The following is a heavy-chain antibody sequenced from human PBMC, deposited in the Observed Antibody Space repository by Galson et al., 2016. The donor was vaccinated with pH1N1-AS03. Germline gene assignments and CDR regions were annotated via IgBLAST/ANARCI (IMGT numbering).Heavy chain of an antibody. CDR2: INADNTDT. CDR1: GSTFTNYA. J-gene: IGHJ4*02. V-gene: IGHV1-3*01. Sequence: SVKVSCKASGSTFTNYAVHWVRQAPGQRLEWMGWINADNTDTKYSQKFQDRVTITRDTFATTAYMELSSLRSEDTAVYYCARTNYYHSSGDYWGQGTLVTVSS. D-gene: IGHD3-22*01. CDR3: ARTNYYHSSGDY.